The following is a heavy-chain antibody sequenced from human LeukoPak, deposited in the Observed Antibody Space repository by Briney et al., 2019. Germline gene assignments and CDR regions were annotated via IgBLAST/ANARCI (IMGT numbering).Heavy chain of an antibody. Sequence: PAETLSLTCTVSGGSIRSYYWNCVRQPPGKGLEWIGYIYYSGSTNYNPSLESRVTISVDTYKNQFSLNLTSVTAADSAVYYCARAYSSGSYYGLDVWGQATTVTVSS. CDR2: IYYSGST. J-gene: IGHJ6*02. CDR1: GGSIRSYY. D-gene: IGHD6-19*01. CDR3: ARAYSSGSYYGLDV. V-gene: IGHV4-59*08.